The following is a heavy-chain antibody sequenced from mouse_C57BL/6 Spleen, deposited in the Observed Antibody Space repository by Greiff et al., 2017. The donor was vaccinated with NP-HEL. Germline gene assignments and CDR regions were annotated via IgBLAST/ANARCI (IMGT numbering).Heavy chain of an antibody. J-gene: IGHJ2*01. D-gene: IGHD1-1*01. CDR1: GYTFTDYN. Sequence: EVQLVESGPELVKPGASVKIPCKASGYTFTDYNMDWVKQSHGKSLEWIGDINPNNGGTIYNQKFKGKATLTVDKSSSTAYMELRSLTSEDTAVYYCARSDYGSSFYFDYWGQGTTLTVSS. CDR3: ARSDYGSSFYFDY. CDR2: INPNNGGT. V-gene: IGHV1-18*01.